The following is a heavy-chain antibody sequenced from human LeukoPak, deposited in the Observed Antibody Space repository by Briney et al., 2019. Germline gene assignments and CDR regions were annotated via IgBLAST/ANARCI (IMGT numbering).Heavy chain of an antibody. CDR3: AREYSSSSGRSFDY. Sequence: GGSLRLSCAASGFPFNAYWMTWVRQAPGKGLEWVANIRQDGDTKYYVDSVKGRFTISRDNATNSLYLQMNSLRAEDTAVYYCAREYSSSSGRSFDYWGQGTLVTVSS. D-gene: IGHD6-6*01. CDR2: IRQDGDTK. J-gene: IGHJ4*02. CDR1: GFPFNAYW. V-gene: IGHV3-7*01.